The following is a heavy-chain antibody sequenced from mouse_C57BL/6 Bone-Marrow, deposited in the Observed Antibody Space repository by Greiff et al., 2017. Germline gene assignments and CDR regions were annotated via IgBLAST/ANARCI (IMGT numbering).Heavy chain of an antibody. J-gene: IGHJ3*01. Sequence: EVQRVESGAELVRPGASVKLSCTASGFNIKDDYMHWVKQRPEQGLEWIGWIDPENGATEYASKFPGKATITADTSSNTADQQLSSLTSEDAAVDYCTTSHYMFFAYWGQGTLVTVSA. CDR3: TTSHYMFFAY. CDR2: IDPENGAT. V-gene: IGHV14-4*01. CDR1: GFNIKDDY. D-gene: IGHD2-12*01.